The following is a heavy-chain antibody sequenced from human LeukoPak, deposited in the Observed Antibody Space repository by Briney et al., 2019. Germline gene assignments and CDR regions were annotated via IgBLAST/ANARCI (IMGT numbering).Heavy chain of an antibody. J-gene: IGHJ3*02. CDR1: GDTFIRYG. Sequence: ASVKVSCKASGDTFIRYGITWVRQAPGQGLEWMGWISTGNGNTNYAQKFQGRVTMTGDTSISTAYMELSRLRSDDTAVYYCARGGGIIAVAGSRDAFDIWGQGTMVTVSS. V-gene: IGHV1-18*01. D-gene: IGHD6-19*01. CDR2: ISTGNGNT. CDR3: ARGGGIIAVAGSRDAFDI.